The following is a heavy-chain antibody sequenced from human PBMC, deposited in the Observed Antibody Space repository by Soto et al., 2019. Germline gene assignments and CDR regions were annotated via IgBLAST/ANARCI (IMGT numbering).Heavy chain of an antibody. J-gene: IGHJ6*03. CDR2: IYYSGST. V-gene: IGHV4-59*01. CDR1: GGSISSYY. Sequence: SETLSLTCTVSGGSISSYYWSWIRQPPGKGLEWIGYIYYSGSTNYNPSLKSRVTISVDTSKNQFSLKLSSVTAADTAVYYCAREYYDFWSGSDNYYYYYMAVRGKGTTVTVSS. CDR3: AREYYDFWSGSDNYYYYYMAV. D-gene: IGHD3-3*01.